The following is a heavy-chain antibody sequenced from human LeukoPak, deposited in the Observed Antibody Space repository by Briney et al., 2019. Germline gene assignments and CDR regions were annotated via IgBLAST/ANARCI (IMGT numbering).Heavy chain of an antibody. D-gene: IGHD4-23*01. Sequence: ASVKVSCKASGYTLTELSMHWVRQAPGKGLEWMGGFDPEDGETIYAQKFQGRVTMTEDTSTDTAYMELSSLRSDDTAVYYCARGTMVVRTDFDYWGQGTLVTVSS. J-gene: IGHJ4*02. CDR3: ARGTMVVRTDFDY. CDR2: FDPEDGET. V-gene: IGHV1-24*01. CDR1: GYTLTELS.